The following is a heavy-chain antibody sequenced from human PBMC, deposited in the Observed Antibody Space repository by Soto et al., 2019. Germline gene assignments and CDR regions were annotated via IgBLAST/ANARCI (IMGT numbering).Heavy chain of an antibody. CDR1: GFTFSSYA. V-gene: IGHV3-23*01. D-gene: IGHD6-13*01. CDR3: AKAPRLTIAAAGYFDY. Sequence: GGSLRLSCAASGFTFSSYAMSWVRQAPGKGLEWVSAISGSGGSTYYADSVKGRFTISRDNSKKTLYLQMNSLRAEATAVYYCAKAPRLTIAAAGYFDYWGQGTLVTVSS. J-gene: IGHJ4*02. CDR2: ISGSGGST.